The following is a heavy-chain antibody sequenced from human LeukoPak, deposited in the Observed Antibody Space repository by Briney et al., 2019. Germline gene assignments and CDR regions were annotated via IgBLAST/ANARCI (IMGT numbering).Heavy chain of an antibody. D-gene: IGHD3-3*01. Sequence: GAPVKVSCKASGYTFTGYYMFWVRQAPGQGPEWMGWINPKTGGTNYAQMLQGRVTMTRDTSISTAYMELSRLRSDITAVYYCAMAYSDFWSGPDYWGQGTQVTVSS. CDR3: AMAYSDFWSGPDY. CDR2: INPKTGGT. V-gene: IGHV1-2*02. J-gene: IGHJ4*01. CDR1: GYTFTGYY.